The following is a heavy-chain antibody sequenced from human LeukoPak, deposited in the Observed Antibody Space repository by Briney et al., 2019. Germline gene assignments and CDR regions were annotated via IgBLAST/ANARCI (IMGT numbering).Heavy chain of an antibody. D-gene: IGHD5-18*01. J-gene: IGHJ4*02. CDR2: IYYSGST. CDR1: GGSISTYY. CDR3: AKSSYSIFDY. V-gene: IGHV4-59*08. Sequence: SETLSLTCTVSGGSISTYYWSWIRQPPGKGLEWIGYIYYSGSTNYNPSLKSRVTISVDTSKNQFSLKLSSVTAADTAVYYCAKSSYSIFDYWGQGTLVTVSS.